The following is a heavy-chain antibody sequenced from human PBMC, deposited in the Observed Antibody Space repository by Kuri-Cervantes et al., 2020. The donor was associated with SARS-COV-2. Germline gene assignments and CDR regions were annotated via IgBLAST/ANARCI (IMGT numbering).Heavy chain of an antibody. J-gene: IGHJ4*02. CDR2: INPSGGST. CDR1: GYTFTSYY. Sequence: ASVKVSCKSSGYTFTSYYMHWVRQAPGQGLEWMGIINPSGGSTSYAQKFQGRVTITADESTSTAYMELSSLRSEDTAVCYCAREGIGVPAATKDYYFEYWGQGTLVTVSS. V-gene: IGHV1-46*01. CDR3: AREGIGVPAATKDYYFEY. D-gene: IGHD2-2*01.